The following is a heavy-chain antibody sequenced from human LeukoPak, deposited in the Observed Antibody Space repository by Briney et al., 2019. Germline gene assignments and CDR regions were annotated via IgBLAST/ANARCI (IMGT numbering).Heavy chain of an antibody. Sequence: ASVKVSCKASGYTFTSYGISWVRQAPGQGLEWMGWISAYNGNTNYAQKLQGRVTMTTDTSTSTAYMELRSLRSDGTAVYYCARDMGGYIVLIPSPYYYYMDVWGKGTTVTVSS. D-gene: IGHD2-8*01. CDR2: ISAYNGNT. J-gene: IGHJ6*03. V-gene: IGHV1-18*01. CDR1: GYTFTSYG. CDR3: ARDMGGYIVLIPSPYYYYMDV.